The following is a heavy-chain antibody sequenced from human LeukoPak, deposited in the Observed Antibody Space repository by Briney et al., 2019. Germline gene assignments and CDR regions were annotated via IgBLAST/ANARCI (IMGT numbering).Heavy chain of an antibody. J-gene: IGHJ3*02. CDR1: GFTFSSYA. CDR2: ISGSGGST. CDR3: ARVRGVVPAADAFDI. V-gene: IGHV3-23*01. Sequence: AGGSLRLSCAASGFTFSSYAMSWVRQAPGKALEWVSAISGSGGSTYYADSVKGRFTIPRDNSKNTLYLQMNSLRAEDTALYYCARVRGVVPAADAFDIWGQGTMVSVCS. D-gene: IGHD2-2*01.